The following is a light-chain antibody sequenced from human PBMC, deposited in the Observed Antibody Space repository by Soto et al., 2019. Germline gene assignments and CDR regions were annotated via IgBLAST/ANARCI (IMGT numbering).Light chain of an antibody. V-gene: IGLV2-14*03. J-gene: IGLJ2*01. CDR2: DVS. Sequence: QSALTQPASVSGSPGQSITISCTGTSSDVGGYSHVSWYQQHPGEAPKLMIYDVSSRPSGVSNRFSGSKAADTASLTISGLQAEDEADYYCSSCATTDTPMVFGGGTKLTVL. CDR1: SSDVGGYSH. CDR3: SSCATTDTPMV.